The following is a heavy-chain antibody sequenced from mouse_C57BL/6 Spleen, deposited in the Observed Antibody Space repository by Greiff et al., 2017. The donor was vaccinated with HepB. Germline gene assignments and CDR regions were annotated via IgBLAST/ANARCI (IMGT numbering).Heavy chain of an antibody. V-gene: IGHV5-16*01. Sequence: DVQLVESEGGLVQPGSSMKLSCIASGFTFSDYYMAWVRQVPEKGLEWVANINYDGSSTYYLDSLKSRFIISRDNAKNILYLQMSSLKSEDTATYYCARDPGLKYFDVWGTGTTVTVSS. J-gene: IGHJ1*03. CDR1: GFTFSDYY. CDR2: INYDGSST. CDR3: ARDPGLKYFDV.